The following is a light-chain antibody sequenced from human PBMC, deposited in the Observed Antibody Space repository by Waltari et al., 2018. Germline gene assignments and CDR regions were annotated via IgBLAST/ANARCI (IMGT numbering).Light chain of an antibody. J-gene: IGKJ4*01. Sequence: DIHITQSPSSLSASVGDRVTITCQASQDIRKNLNLFQQKPGKAPQVLIFDASNSQAAVPSRFSGSGSGTDFAFTISSLQPEDIGTYFCQQYANLPLTFGGGTRVEIK. CDR1: QDIRKN. CDR2: DAS. V-gene: IGKV1-33*01. CDR3: QQYANLPLT.